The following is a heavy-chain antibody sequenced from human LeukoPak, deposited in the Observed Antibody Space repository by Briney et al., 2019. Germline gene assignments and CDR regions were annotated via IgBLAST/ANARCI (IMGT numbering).Heavy chain of an antibody. Sequence: SETLSLTCTVSGGSISSYYWSWIRQPPGKGLEWIGYIYYSGSTNYNPSLKSRVTISVDTSKNQFSLKLSSVTAADTAVYYCARDAVEGDAFDIWGQGTMVTVSS. V-gene: IGHV4-59*01. D-gene: IGHD5-24*01. CDR3: ARDAVEGDAFDI. CDR1: GGSISSYY. J-gene: IGHJ3*02. CDR2: IYYSGST.